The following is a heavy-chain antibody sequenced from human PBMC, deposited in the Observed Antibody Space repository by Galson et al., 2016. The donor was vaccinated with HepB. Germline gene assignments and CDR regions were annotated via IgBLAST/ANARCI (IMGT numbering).Heavy chain of an antibody. CDR3: ANLVLMFGESPNYFDS. Sequence: SLRLSCAASGFTFSSHAMAWVRQAPGKGLQWVSAIAGNAISTYYADSVKGRFTITRDNSKNTLYLQMNRLRAEDTAVYYCANLVLMFGESPNYFDSGGQGTLVTVSS. D-gene: IGHD3-10*02. V-gene: IGHV3-23*01. CDR2: IAGNAIST. J-gene: IGHJ4*02. CDR1: GFTFSSHA.